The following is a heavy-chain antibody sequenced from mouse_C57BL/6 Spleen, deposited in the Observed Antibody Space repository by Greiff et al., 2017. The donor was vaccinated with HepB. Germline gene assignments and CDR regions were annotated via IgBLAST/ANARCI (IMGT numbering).Heavy chain of an antibody. CDR3: ARTYYSNLDYFYY. J-gene: IGHJ2*01. Sequence: VQLQQSGPVLVKPGASVKMSCKASGYTFTDYYMNWVKQSHGKSLEWIGVINPYNGGTSYNQKFKGKATLTVDKSSSTAYMELNSLTSEDSAVYYCARTYYSNLDYFYYWGQGTTLTVSS. D-gene: IGHD2-5*01. V-gene: IGHV1-19*01. CDR1: GYTFTDYY. CDR2: INPYNGGT.